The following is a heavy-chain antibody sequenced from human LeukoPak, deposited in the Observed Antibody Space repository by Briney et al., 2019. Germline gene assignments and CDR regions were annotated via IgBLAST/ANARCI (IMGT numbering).Heavy chain of an antibody. Sequence: SETLSLTCAVSSGSISSSNWWSWVRQPPGKGLEWIGEINHSGNTHYNPSLKSRVTISVDRSDNQFSPKLSSVTAADTAVYYCASSCSGGSCSTPTRLDYWGQGTLVTVSS. CDR3: ASSCSGGSCSTPTRLDY. CDR2: INHSGNT. V-gene: IGHV4-4*02. J-gene: IGHJ4*02. D-gene: IGHD2-15*01. CDR1: SGSISSSNW.